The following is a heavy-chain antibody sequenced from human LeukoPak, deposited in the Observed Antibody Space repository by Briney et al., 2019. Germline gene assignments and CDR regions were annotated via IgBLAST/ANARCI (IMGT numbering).Heavy chain of an antibody. J-gene: IGHJ5*02. CDR3: ARDYLLGFDP. V-gene: IGHV3-9*01. Sequence: GGSLRLSCAASGFTFDDYAMHWVRQAPGKGLEWVSGISWNSGSIGYADSVKGRFTISRDNAKNSLYLQMNSLRAEDTALYYCARDYLLGFDPWGQGTLVTVSS. CDR2: ISWNSGSI. CDR1: GFTFDDYA.